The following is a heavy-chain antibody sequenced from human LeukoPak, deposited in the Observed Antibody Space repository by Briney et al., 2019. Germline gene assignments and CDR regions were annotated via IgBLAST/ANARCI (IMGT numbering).Heavy chain of an antibody. J-gene: IGHJ6*02. V-gene: IGHV4-39*01. CDR1: GGSISSSSYY. Sequence: TSETLSLTCTVSGGSISSSSYYWGWIRQPPGKGLEWIGSMYYSGSTYYNPSLKSRVTISVDTSKNQFSLKLSSVTAADTAVYYCARHGYHGMDVWGQGTTVTVSS. CDR2: MYYSGST. CDR3: ARHGYHGMDV.